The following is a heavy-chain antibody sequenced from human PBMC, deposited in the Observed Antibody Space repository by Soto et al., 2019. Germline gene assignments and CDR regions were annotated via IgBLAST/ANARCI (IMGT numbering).Heavy chain of an antibody. Sequence: GGSLRLSCTASGFTFSSYWMNWVRQAPGKGPEWVANIKPDEGEKYYVDSVKGRFTISRDNAKNTLYLQMNSLRADDTAVYFCARGLTIAANWFDPWGQGTLVTVSS. V-gene: IGHV3-7*03. CDR3: ARGLTIAANWFDP. CDR1: GFTFSSYW. CDR2: IKPDEGEK. D-gene: IGHD6-13*01. J-gene: IGHJ5*02.